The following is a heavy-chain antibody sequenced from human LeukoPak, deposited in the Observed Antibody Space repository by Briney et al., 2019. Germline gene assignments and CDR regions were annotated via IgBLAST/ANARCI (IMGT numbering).Heavy chain of an antibody. CDR3: AFRDSGVDSPGLQFAGY. V-gene: IGHV7-4-1*02. CDR2: INTNTGNP. J-gene: IGHJ4*02. D-gene: IGHD2-21*01. Sequence: GASVKVSCKASGYTFTNYAMNWVRQAPGQGREGMGWINTNTGNPTYTQGFTGRVVFSLDTAVNTAYLQISSLKSEDTAVYYCAFRDSGVDSPGLQFAGYWGQGTLVTVSS. CDR1: GYTFTNYA.